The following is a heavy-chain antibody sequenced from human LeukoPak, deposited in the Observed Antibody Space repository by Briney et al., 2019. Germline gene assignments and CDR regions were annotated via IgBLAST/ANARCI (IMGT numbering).Heavy chain of an antibody. CDR1: GFTFPNAW. Sequence: GGSLRLSCAASGFTFPNAWMSWLRQAPGKGLEWVSAISGSGGSTYYADSVKGRFTISRDNSKNTLYLQMNSLRAEDTAVYYCAKEPVVPAAIPCYFDYWGQGTLVTVSS. D-gene: IGHD2-2*02. CDR2: ISGSGGST. J-gene: IGHJ4*02. CDR3: AKEPVVPAAIPCYFDY. V-gene: IGHV3-23*01.